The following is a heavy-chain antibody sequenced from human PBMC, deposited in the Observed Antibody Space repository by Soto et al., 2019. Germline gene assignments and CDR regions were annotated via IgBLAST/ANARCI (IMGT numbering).Heavy chain of an antibody. J-gene: IGHJ4*02. V-gene: IGHV1-3*01. CDR2: INAGNGNT. Sequence: ASVKVSCKASGYTFTNYAMYWVRQAPGRRLEWMGWINAGNGNTKYSQRFQARITITRDTSASTAYMELSSLRSEDTAVYYCARDDPYYCSSTSCNFWGQGTLVTVSS. D-gene: IGHD2-2*01. CDR1: GYTFTNYA. CDR3: ARDDPYYCSSTSCNF.